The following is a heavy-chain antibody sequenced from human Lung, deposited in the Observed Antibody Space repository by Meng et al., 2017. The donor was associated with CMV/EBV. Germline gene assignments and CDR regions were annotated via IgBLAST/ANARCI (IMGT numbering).Heavy chain of an antibody. D-gene: IGHD3-10*01. CDR2: INHSGST. Sequence: SXTLSLTCAVYGGSFSGYYWSWIRQPPGKGLEWIGEINHSGSTNYNPSLKSRVTISVDTSKNQFSLKLSSVTAADTAVYYCAREGITMVRGVIIGRPDYWGQGTLVTVSS. V-gene: IGHV4-34*01. J-gene: IGHJ4*02. CDR1: GGSFSGYY. CDR3: AREGITMVRGVIIGRPDY.